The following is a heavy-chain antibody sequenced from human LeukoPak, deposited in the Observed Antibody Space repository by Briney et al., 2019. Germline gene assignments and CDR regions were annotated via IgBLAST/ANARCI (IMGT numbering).Heavy chain of an antibody. V-gene: IGHV3-23*01. D-gene: IGHD2-2*01. Sequence: GGSLRLSCAASGFTFSSYAMTWVRQAPGKGLEWVSGISGNGGNTYYADSVKGRFTISRDNSEETLYLQMNSLRAEDTAVYYCASRSSSLNWYFDLWGRGTLVTVSS. J-gene: IGHJ2*01. CDR3: ASRSSSLNWYFDL. CDR1: GFTFSSYA. CDR2: ISGNGGNT.